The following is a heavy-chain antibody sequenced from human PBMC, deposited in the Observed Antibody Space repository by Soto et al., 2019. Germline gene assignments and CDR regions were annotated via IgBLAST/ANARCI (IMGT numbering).Heavy chain of an antibody. Sequence: LRLSCAASGFTFSNYSMSWVRQAPGKGLEWVSGMNSGGRSYYADSVKGRFTISRDTSKNMLYLQMNSLRADDTAVFYCAKALQYSSSRDYFYYGMDVWGQGTTVTVSS. CDR3: AKALQYSSSRDYFYYGMDV. J-gene: IGHJ6*02. CDR1: GFTFSNYS. CDR2: MNSGGRS. D-gene: IGHD6-6*01. V-gene: IGHV3-23*01.